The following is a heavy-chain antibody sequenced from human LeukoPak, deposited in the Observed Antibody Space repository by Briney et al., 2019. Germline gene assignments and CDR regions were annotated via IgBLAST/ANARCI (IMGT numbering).Heavy chain of an antibody. CDR2: IADTGTI. CDR3: ARGLIDGSYLDP. D-gene: IGHD3-10*01. J-gene: IGHJ5*02. CDR1: GFNFNIHT. V-gene: IGHV3-48*04. Sequence: GGSLRLSCVASGFNFNIHTMRWVRQTPGKGLEWVSYIADTGTIDYGDSVKGRFTISRDNANNSVYLQMNSLRVEDTAVYYCARGLIDGSYLDPWGQGTRVTVSS.